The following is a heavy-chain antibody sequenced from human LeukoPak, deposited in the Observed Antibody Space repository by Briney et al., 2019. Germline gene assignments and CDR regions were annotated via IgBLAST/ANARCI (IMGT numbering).Heavy chain of an antibody. J-gene: IGHJ4*02. V-gene: IGHV3-23*01. CDR2: ISGSGGST. Sequence: GGSLRLSCAASGFTFSSYAMSWVRQAPGKGLEWVSAISGSGGSTYYADSVKGRFTISRDNSKNTLYLQMNSLRAEDTAVYYCAKDRTVVRFLEWLPLFDYWGQGTLVTVSS. D-gene: IGHD3-3*01. CDR1: GFTFSSYA. CDR3: AKDRTVVRFLEWLPLFDY.